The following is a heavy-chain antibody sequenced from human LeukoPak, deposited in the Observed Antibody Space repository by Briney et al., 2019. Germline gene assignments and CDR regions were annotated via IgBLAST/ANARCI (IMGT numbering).Heavy chain of an antibody. J-gene: IGHJ5*02. CDR3: AKGGVWFGLLPPAGDWFDP. CDR2: ISYDGSNK. Sequence: GRSLRLSCAASGFTFSSYGMHWVRQAPGKGLEWVAVISYDGSNKYYADSVKGRFTISRDNSKHTLYLQMNSLRAEDTAVYYCAKGGVWFGLLPPAGDWFDPWGQGTLVTVSS. D-gene: IGHD3-10*01. V-gene: IGHV3-30*18. CDR1: GFTFSSYG.